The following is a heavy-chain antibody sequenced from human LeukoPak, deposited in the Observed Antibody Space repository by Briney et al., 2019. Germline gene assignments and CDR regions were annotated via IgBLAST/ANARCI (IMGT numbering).Heavy chain of an antibody. CDR3: ARGGRKSGYSSINGDF. D-gene: IGHD3-22*01. Sequence: ASVKVSCKAFGYTFTSNYMHWVRQAPGQGLEWMGWISAYNGYTNYAQKLQGRVTMTTDTSTSTAYMELRSLRSDDTAVYYCARGGRKSGYSSINGDFWGQGTLVTVSS. J-gene: IGHJ4*02. V-gene: IGHV1-18*04. CDR2: ISAYNGYT. CDR1: GYTFTSNY.